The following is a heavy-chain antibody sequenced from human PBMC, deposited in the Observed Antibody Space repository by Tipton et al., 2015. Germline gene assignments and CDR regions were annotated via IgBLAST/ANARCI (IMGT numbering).Heavy chain of an antibody. D-gene: IGHD6-13*01. CDR1: GYTFTSYG. V-gene: IGHV1-18*01. Sequence: QLVQSGAEVKKPGSSVKVSCKASGYTFTSYGISWVRQAPGQGLEWMGWISTYNGNANYAQKLQGRLTMTTDTSTSTAYMELRSLRSDDTAVYYCARSRGSSSWYGGPLDYWGQGTLVTVSS. CDR2: ISTYNGNA. J-gene: IGHJ4*02. CDR3: ARSRGSSSWYGGPLDY.